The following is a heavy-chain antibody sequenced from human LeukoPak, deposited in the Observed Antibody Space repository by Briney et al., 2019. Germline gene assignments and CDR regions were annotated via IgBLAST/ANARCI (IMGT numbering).Heavy chain of an antibody. Sequence: SVKVSCKASGGTFSSYAISWVRQAPGQGLEWMGGIIPIFGTANYAQKFQGRVTITADESTSTAYMELSSLRSEDTAVYYCARDLESVDSARGWAYYYGMDVWGQGTTVTVSS. CDR1: GGTFSSYA. J-gene: IGHJ6*02. V-gene: IGHV1-69*13. D-gene: IGHD1-26*01. CDR3: ARDLESVDSARGWAYYYGMDV. CDR2: IIPIFGTA.